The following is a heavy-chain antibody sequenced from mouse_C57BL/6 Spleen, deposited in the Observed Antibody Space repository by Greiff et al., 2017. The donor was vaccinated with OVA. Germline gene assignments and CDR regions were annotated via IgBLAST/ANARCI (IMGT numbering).Heavy chain of an antibody. J-gene: IGHJ3*01. CDR2: IFPGSGST. CDR3: AREGYYGSSWFAY. D-gene: IGHD1-1*01. CDR1: GSTFTDYY. V-gene: IGHV1-75*01. Sequence: QVQLKESGPELVKPGASVTISCKASGSTFTDYYINWVKQRPGQVLAWIGWIFPGSGSTYYNEKFKGKATLTVDKSSSTAYMLLSSLTSEDSAVYFCAREGYYGSSWFAYWGQGTLVTVSA.